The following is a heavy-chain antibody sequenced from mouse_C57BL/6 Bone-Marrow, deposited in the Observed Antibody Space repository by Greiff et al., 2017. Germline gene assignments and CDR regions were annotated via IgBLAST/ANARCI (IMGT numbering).Heavy chain of an antibody. D-gene: IGHD2-4*01. V-gene: IGHV5-9-1*02. CDR1: GFTFSSYA. CDR3: TRDRIYYDYDVLWYFDV. Sequence: EVKLVESGEGLVKPGGSLKLSCAASGFTFSSYAMSWVRQTPEKRLEWVAYISSGGDYIYYADTVKGRFTISRDNARNTLYLQMSSLKSEDTAMYYCTRDRIYYDYDVLWYFDVWGTGTTVTVSS. CDR2: ISSGGDYI. J-gene: IGHJ1*03.